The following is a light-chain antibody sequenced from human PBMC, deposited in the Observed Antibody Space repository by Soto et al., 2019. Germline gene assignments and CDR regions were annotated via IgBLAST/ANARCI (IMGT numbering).Light chain of an antibody. V-gene: IGLV2-11*01. Sequence: QSALTQPRSVSGSPGQSGAISCTGTSSDVGSFNYVSWYQQHPDKAPKLMIYDVTKRPSGVPDRFSGSKSGNTASLTISGLQAEDEADYYCCSYAGSPYVFGTGTKLTVL. CDR1: SSDVGSFNY. CDR3: CSYAGSPYV. CDR2: DVT. J-gene: IGLJ1*01.